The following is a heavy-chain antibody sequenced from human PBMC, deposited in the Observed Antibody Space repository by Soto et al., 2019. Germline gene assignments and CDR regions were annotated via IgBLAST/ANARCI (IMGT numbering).Heavy chain of an antibody. CDR1: GGSISSGDYY. V-gene: IGHV4-30-4*01. D-gene: IGHD3-22*01. J-gene: IGHJ4*02. CDR2: IYYSGST. Sequence: SETLSLTCTVSGGSISSGDYYWSWIRQPPGKGLEWIGYIYYSGSTYYNPSLKSRVTISVDTSKNQFSLKLSSVTAADTAVYYCARVGYDSSGYYLTRRRIYFDYWGQGTLVTVSS. CDR3: ARVGYDSSGYYLTRRRIYFDY.